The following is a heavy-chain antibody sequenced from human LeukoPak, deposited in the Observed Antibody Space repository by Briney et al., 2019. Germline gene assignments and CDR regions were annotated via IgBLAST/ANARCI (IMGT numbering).Heavy chain of an antibody. V-gene: IGHV3-30*03. CDR2: ISYDGSNK. CDR1: GFTFSSYG. Sequence: GGSLTLSCAASGFTFSSYGMHWVRQAPGKGLEWVAVISYDGSNKYYADSVKGRFTISRDNSKNTLYLQVNSLRAEDTAVYYCATREAGKHFVGAFDIWGQGTMVTVSS. CDR3: ATREAGKHFVGAFDI. J-gene: IGHJ3*02. D-gene: IGHD6-19*01.